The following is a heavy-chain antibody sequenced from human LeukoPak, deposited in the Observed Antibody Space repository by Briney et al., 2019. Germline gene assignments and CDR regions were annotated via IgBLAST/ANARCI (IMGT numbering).Heavy chain of an antibody. V-gene: IGHV1-46*01. J-gene: IGHJ3*02. CDR2: INPSGGST. CDR3: TRGLYGGKRAASAFDI. CDR1: GYTFTGYY. D-gene: IGHD4-23*01. Sequence: ASVKVSCKASGYTFTGYYIYWVRQAPGQGLEWMGIINPSGGSTSSAQNFQGRVAMTRDTSTSTVYMELSSLRSEDTAVYYCTRGLYGGKRAASAFDIWGQGTMVTVSS.